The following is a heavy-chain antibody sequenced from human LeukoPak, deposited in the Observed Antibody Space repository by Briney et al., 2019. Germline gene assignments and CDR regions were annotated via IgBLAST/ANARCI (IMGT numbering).Heavy chain of an antibody. Sequence: ASVKVSCKVSGYTLTELSMHWVRQAPGKGLEWMGGFDPEDGETIYAQKFQGRVTMTEDTSTDTAYMELSSLRSEDTAVYYYATVFYSNYEGPNLPPADYWGQGTLVTVSS. CDR2: FDPEDGET. CDR3: ATVFYSNYEGPNLPPADY. J-gene: IGHJ4*02. V-gene: IGHV1-24*01. D-gene: IGHD4-11*01. CDR1: GYTLTELS.